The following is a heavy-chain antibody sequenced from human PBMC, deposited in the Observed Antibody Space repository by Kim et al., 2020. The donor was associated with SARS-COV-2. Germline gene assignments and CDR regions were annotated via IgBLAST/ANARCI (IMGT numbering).Heavy chain of an antibody. Sequence: PTYAQGFTGRFVFSLDTSVSTAYLQISSRKAEDTAVYYCARGSRGGRFDYWGQGTLVTVSS. CDR2: P. V-gene: IGHV7-4-1*02. CDR3: ARGSRGGRFDY. J-gene: IGHJ4*02. D-gene: IGHD3-16*01.